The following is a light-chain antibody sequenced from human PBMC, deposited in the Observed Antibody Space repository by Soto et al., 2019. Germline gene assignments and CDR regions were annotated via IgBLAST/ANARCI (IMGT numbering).Light chain of an antibody. V-gene: IGKV1-5*03. CDR1: QSISSW. J-gene: IGKJ5*01. CDR3: QQYLSYPIT. CDR2: KAS. Sequence: DIQMTQSPSTLSASVGDRVTITCRASQSISSWLAWYQQKAGNAPKSLIYKASSLESGVPSRFSGSGSGTEFTLTISILQPDDFATYYCQQYLSYPITFGQGTRLEIK.